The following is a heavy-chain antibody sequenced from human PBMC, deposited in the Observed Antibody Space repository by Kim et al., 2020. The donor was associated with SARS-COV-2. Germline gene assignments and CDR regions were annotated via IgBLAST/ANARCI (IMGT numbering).Heavy chain of an antibody. J-gene: IGHJ6*02. CDR2: INHSGST. CDR1: GGSFSGYY. V-gene: IGHV4-34*01. D-gene: IGHD3-10*01. CDR3: ARGSWYYGSGSYYYYGMDV. Sequence: ETLSLTCAVYGGSFSGYYWSWIRQPPGKGLEWIGEINHSGSTNYNPSLKSRVTISVDTSKNQFSLKLSSVTAADTAVYYCARGSWYYGSGSYYYYGMDVWGQGTTVTVSS.